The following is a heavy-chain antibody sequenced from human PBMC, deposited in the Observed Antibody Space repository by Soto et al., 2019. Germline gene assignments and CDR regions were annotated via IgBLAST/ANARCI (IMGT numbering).Heavy chain of an antibody. CDR2: VSGRGGST. J-gene: IGHJ4*02. CDR3: AWSSGYYYDFDY. Sequence: PGGSLRLSCTASGFTFNHYAMSWVRQAPGKGLEWVSAVSGRGGSTKYADSVKGRFIISRDNSNSTLYLQMDSLRGEDTAVYYCAWSSGYYYDFDYWGQGTLVTVSS. CDR1: GFTFNHYA. V-gene: IGHV3-23*01. D-gene: IGHD3-22*01.